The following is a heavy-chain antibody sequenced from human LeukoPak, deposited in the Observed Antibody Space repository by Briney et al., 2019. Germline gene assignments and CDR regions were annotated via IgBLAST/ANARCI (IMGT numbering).Heavy chain of an antibody. Sequence: SETLSLTCTVSGGSISSGGYYWSWIRQHPGKGLEWIGYIYNSGSTYYNPSLKSRVTISVDTSKNQFSLKLNSVTAADTAVYYCAGASSSWPYYFDCWGQGTLVTVSS. D-gene: IGHD6-13*01. CDR1: GGSISSGGYY. J-gene: IGHJ4*02. V-gene: IGHV4-31*03. CDR3: AGASSSWPYYFDC. CDR2: IYNSGST.